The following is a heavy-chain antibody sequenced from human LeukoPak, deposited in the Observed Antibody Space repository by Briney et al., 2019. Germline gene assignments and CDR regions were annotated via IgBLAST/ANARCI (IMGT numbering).Heavy chain of an antibody. CDR3: ARVGDYYDSSGHSGMDF. J-gene: IGHJ6*02. CDR1: GFTFSSYS. Sequence: PGGSLRLSCAASGFTFSSYSMNWVRQAPGKGLEWVSSISSSSSYIYYADSVKGRFTISRDNAKNSLYLQMNSLRAEDTAVYYCARVGDYYDSSGHSGMDFWGQGTTVTVSS. V-gene: IGHV3-21*01. D-gene: IGHD3-22*01. CDR2: ISSSSSYI.